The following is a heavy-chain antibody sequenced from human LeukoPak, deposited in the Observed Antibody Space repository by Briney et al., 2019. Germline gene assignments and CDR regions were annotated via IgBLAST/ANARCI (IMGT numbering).Heavy chain of an antibody. D-gene: IGHD2-21*01. CDR1: GYTFTGYY. V-gene: IGHV1-2*02. CDR3: AREAAYCGGDCYYDY. Sequence: ASVKVSCKASGYTFTGYYMHWVRQAPGQGLEWMGWINPNSGGTNYAQKFQGRVTITADESTSTAYMELSSLRSEDTAVYYCAREAAYCGGDCYYDYWGQGTLVTVSS. CDR2: INPNSGGT. J-gene: IGHJ4*02.